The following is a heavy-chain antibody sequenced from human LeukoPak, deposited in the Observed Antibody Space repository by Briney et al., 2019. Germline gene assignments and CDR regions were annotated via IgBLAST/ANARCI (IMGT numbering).Heavy chain of an antibody. D-gene: IGHD3-16*01. CDR2: IKHDGSEK. Sequence: GGSPRLSCAASGFTFSSYWMSWVRQAPGKGLEWVANIKHDGSEKYCVDSVKGRFTISRDNAKNSLYLQMNSLRAEDTAVYYCAKSSTARGGDDLWGQGTLVTVSS. J-gene: IGHJ5*02. CDR1: GFTFSSYW. V-gene: IGHV3-7*01. CDR3: AKSSTARGGDDL.